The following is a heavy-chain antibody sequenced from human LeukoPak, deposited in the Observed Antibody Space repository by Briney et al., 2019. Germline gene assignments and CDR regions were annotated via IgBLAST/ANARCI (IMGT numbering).Heavy chain of an antibody. V-gene: IGHV3-11*01. CDR1: GFTFSDYY. CDR3: ASTDYDFWSGYLGDY. CDR2: ISSSGSTI. J-gene: IGHJ4*02. D-gene: IGHD3-3*01. Sequence: GGSLRLSCAASGFTFSDYYMSWIRQAPGKGLEWVSYISSSGSTIYYADSVKGRFTISRDNAKNSLYLQMNSLRAEDTAVYYCASTDYDFWSGYLGDYWGQGTLVTVSS.